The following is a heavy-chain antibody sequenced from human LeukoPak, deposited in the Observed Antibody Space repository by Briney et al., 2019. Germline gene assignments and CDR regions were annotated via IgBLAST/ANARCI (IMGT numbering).Heavy chain of an antibody. Sequence: TGGSLRLSCAASGFTFSNYRMNWVRQAPGKGLEWVANIKQDGSEKYYVDSVKGRFTISRDSAKNSLFLQMNSLRAEDSAVYYCARDTRTFDFWGQGTLVTVSS. J-gene: IGHJ4*02. D-gene: IGHD1-26*01. V-gene: IGHV3-7*01. CDR1: GFTFSNYR. CDR3: ARDTRTFDF. CDR2: IKQDGSEK.